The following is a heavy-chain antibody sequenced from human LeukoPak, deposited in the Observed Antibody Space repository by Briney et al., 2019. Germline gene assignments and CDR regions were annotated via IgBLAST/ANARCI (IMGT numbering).Heavy chain of an antibody. CDR3: ARLPACCSSTSCYYDY. CDR1: GFTFSSYG. D-gene: IGHD2-2*01. CDR2: ISYDGSNK. V-gene: IGHV3-30*12. Sequence: GGSLRLPCAASGFTFSSYGMHWVRQAPGKGLEWVAVISYDGSNKYYADSVKGRFTISRDNAKNSLFLQMNSLRAEDTAVYYCARLPACCSSTSCYYDYWGQGTLVTVSS. J-gene: IGHJ4*02.